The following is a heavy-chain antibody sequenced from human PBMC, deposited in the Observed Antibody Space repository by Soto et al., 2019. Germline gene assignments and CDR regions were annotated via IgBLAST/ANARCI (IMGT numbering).Heavy chain of an antibody. CDR2: INHSGST. D-gene: IGHD3-16*01. J-gene: IGHJ4*02. Sequence: SENPSLTCAVYGGSFGGYYWSWIRQPPGKGLEWIGEINHSGSTNYNPSLKSRVTISVDTSKNQFSLKLSSVTAADTAVYYCGTAQLKSCEFCKADDWGEGSLIT. CDR1: GGSFGGYY. CDR3: GTAQLKSCEFCKADD. V-gene: IGHV4-34*01.